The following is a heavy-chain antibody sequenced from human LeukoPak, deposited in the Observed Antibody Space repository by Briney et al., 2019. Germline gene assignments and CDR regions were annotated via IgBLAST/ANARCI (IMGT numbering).Heavy chain of an antibody. V-gene: IGHV3-30*03. CDR1: GFTFSSYG. J-gene: IGHJ4*02. Sequence: GGSLRLSCAASGFTFSSYGMHWVRRAPGKGLEWVAVISYDGSNKYYADSVKGRFTISRDNSKNTLYLQMNSLRAEDTAVYYCATPGAAAGKNDYWGQGTLVTVSS. CDR2: ISYDGSNK. CDR3: ATPGAAAGKNDY. D-gene: IGHD6-13*01.